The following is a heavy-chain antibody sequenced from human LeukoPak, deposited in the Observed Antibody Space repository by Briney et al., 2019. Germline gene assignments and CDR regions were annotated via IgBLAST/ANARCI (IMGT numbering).Heavy chain of an antibody. CDR2: IYYSGST. D-gene: IGHD1-26*01. CDR1: GDSISSGGYS. V-gene: IGHV4-61*08. J-gene: IGHJ4*02. CDR3: ARGYSGSYGRFDY. Sequence: SETLSLTCTVSGDSISSGGYSWSWIRQPPGKGLEWIGYIYYSGSTSYNPSLKSRVTISVDTPKNQFSLKLSSVTAADTAVYYCARGYSGSYGRFDYWGQGTLVTVSS.